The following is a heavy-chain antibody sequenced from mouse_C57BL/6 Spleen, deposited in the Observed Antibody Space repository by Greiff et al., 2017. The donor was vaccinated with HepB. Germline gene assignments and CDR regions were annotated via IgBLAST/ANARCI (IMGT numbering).Heavy chain of an antibody. Sequence: VKVVESGPGLVAPSQSLSITCTVSGFSLTSYGVSWVRQPPGKGLEWLGVIWGDGSTNYHSALISRLSISKDNSKSQVFLKLNSLQTDDTATYYCAKQRERYRVYAMDYWGQGTSVTVSS. V-gene: IGHV2-3*01. CDR1: GFSLTSYG. CDR3: AKQRERYRVYAMDY. J-gene: IGHJ4*01. CDR2: IWGDGST. D-gene: IGHD2-14*01.